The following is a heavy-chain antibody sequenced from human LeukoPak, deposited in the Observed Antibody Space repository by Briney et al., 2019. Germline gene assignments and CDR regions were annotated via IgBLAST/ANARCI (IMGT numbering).Heavy chain of an antibody. CDR2: ISSSSSTI. Sequence: GGSLRLSCAASGFTFSSYSMNWVRQAPGKGLEWVSYISSSSSTIYYADSVKGRFTISRDNAKNSLYLQMNSLRAEDTAVYYCARDLSMAYCSGGSCSLGAFDIWGQGTMVTVSS. D-gene: IGHD2-15*01. CDR1: GFTFSSYS. J-gene: IGHJ3*02. V-gene: IGHV3-48*01. CDR3: ARDLSMAYCSGGSCSLGAFDI.